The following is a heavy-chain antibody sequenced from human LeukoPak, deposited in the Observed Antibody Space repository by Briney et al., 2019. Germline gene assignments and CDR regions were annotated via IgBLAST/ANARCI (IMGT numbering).Heavy chain of an antibody. J-gene: IGHJ6*03. CDR3: ARYSGSYSLYYYYMDV. Sequence: PGGSLRLSCAASGFTFSDYYMSWIRQAPGKGLEWVSYISSSGSTIYYADSVKGRFTTSRDNAKNSLYLQMNSLRAEDTAVYYCARYSGSYSLYYYYMDVWGKGTTVTISS. V-gene: IGHV3-11*01. CDR2: ISSSGSTI. CDR1: GFTFSDYY. D-gene: IGHD1-26*01.